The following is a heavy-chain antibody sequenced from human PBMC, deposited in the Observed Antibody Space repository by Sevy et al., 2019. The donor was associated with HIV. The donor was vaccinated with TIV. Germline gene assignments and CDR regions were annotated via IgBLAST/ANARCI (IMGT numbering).Heavy chain of an antibody. Sequence: GGSLRLSCAASGFTFSSYAMSWVRQAPGKGLEWVSSLSGSGGSTYYADSVKGRFTISRDNSKNTVYLQMNSLRAEDTAVYSGAKVREGWELLDAFDIWGQGTMVTVSS. J-gene: IGHJ3*02. V-gene: IGHV3-23*01. CDR1: GFTFSSYA. D-gene: IGHD1-26*01. CDR3: AKVREGWELLDAFDI. CDR2: LSGSGGST.